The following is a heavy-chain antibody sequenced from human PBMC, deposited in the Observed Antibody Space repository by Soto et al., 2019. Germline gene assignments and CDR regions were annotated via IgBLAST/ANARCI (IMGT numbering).Heavy chain of an antibody. Sequence: ASVKVSCKASGYTFTSYAMHWVRQAPGQRLEWMGWVNAGNGNTKYSQKFQGRVTITRDTSASTAYMELSRLRSEDTAVYYCARGSWELLGEGVDAFDVWGQGTMVTVSS. CDR1: GYTFTSYA. V-gene: IGHV1-3*01. CDR3: ARGSWELLGEGVDAFDV. CDR2: VNAGNGNT. D-gene: IGHD1-26*01. J-gene: IGHJ3*01.